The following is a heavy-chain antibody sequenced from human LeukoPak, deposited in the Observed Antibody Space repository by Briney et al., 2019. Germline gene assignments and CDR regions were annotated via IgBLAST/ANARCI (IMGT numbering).Heavy chain of an antibody. CDR3: ARYSSGWSYFDY. J-gene: IGHJ4*02. V-gene: IGHV3-11*06. CDR2: ISSSSSYT. Sequence: GGSLRLSCAASGFTFSDYYMSWIRQAPGKGLEWVSYISSSSSYTNYADSVKGRFTISRDNAKNSLYLQMNSLRAEDTAVYYCARYSSGWSYFDYWGQGTLVTVSS. D-gene: IGHD6-19*01. CDR1: GFTFSDYY.